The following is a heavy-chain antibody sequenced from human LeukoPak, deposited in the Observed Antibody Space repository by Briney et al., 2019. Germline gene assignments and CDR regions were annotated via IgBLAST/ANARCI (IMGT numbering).Heavy chain of an antibody. CDR2: INSGGNA. CDR3: ARSQGGTMSLRHFDL. D-gene: IGHD3-22*01. CDR1: GFTVSSNY. V-gene: IGHV3-53*01. Sequence: GGSLRLSCAASGFTVSSNYMNWVRQAPGKGLEWVSVINSGGNAYYADSVKGRFTISRDNSKNMLYLQMNSLRAEDTAVYCCARSQGGTMSLRHFDLWGRGTLVTVSS. J-gene: IGHJ2*01.